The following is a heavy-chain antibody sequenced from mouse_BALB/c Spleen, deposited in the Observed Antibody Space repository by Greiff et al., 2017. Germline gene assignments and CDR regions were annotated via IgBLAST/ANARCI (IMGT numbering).Heavy chain of an antibody. CDR2: ISYSGST. D-gene: IGHD1-1*01. Sequence: EVKLMESGPSLVKPSQTLSLTCSVTGDSITSGYWNWIRKFPGNKLEYMGYISYSGSTYYNPSLKSRISITRDTSKNQYYLQLNSVTTEDTATYYCARYNYYGSSYRYFDVWGAGTTVTVSA. CDR1: GDSITSGY. V-gene: IGHV3-8*02. CDR3: ARYNYYGSSYRYFDV. J-gene: IGHJ1*01.